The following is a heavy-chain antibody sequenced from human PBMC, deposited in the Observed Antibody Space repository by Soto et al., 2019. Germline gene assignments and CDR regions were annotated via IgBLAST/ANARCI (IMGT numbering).Heavy chain of an antibody. D-gene: IGHD6-13*01. J-gene: IGHJ4*02. V-gene: IGHV3-23*01. CDR2: ISSSGGTT. CDR3: AKVSSSWYAGFFDL. Sequence: GGSLRLSCAVSGFTFSSFAMSWVRQAPGKGLEWVSVISSSGGTTYYADSVKGRFTISRDNSMNTLYLQMNTLRAEDTAIYYCAKVSSSWYAGFFDLWGQGTLVTVSS. CDR1: GFTFSSFA.